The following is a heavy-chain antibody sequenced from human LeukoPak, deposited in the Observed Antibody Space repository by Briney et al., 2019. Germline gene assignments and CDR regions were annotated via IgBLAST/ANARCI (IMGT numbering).Heavy chain of an antibody. D-gene: IGHD4-17*01. Sequence: PGGSLRLSCTASGFTFGDYAMSWVRQAPGKGLEWISFIRSNAYGGTTEYAASVKGRFIISRDDSKGIAYLQMNSLKMEDTAVYYCLNDPAYGDYMHSDYWAREPWSPSPQ. CDR3: LNDPAYGDYMHSDY. V-gene: IGHV3-49*04. J-gene: IGHJ4*02. CDR2: IRSNAYGGTT. CDR1: GFTFGDYA.